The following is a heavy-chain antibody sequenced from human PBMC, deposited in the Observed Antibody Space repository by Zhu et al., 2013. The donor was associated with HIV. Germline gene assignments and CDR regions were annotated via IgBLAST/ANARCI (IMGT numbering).Heavy chain of an antibody. CDR2: ISTYNGNT. Sequence: QVQLVQSGAEVKKPGASVKVSCKASGYTFSSYGITWVRQAPGQGLEWMGWISTYNGNTNYAQKLQGRVTMTTDTSTSTAYMELRSLRSDDTAVYYCAKALHRSYPNWFDPWGQGTLVTVSS. CDR3: AKALHRSYPNWFDP. J-gene: IGHJ5*02. V-gene: IGHV1-18*01. D-gene: IGHD1-26*01. CDR1: GYTFSSYG.